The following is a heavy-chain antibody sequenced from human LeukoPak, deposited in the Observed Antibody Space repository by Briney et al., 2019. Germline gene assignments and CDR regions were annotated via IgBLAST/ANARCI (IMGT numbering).Heavy chain of an antibody. CDR2: INPSGGST. J-gene: IGHJ4*02. V-gene: IGHV1-46*01. CDR3: ARRAPEYYYDSSGYYYLDDY. Sequence: ASVKVSCKASGYTFTSYYMHWVRQAPGQGLEWMGIINPSGGSTSYAQKFQSRVTMTTDTSTSTAYMELRSLRSDDTAVYYCARRAPEYYYDSSGYYYLDDYWGQGTLVTVSS. D-gene: IGHD3-22*01. CDR1: GYTFTSYY.